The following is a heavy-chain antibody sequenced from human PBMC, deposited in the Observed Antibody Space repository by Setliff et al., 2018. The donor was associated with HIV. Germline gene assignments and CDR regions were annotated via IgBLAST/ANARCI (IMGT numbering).Heavy chain of an antibody. CDR3: ARDPPSMGFDY. CDR1: GGSISGSNW. CDR2: IYHSGST. J-gene: IGHJ4*02. D-gene: IGHD2-2*01. Sequence: SETLSLTCAVSGGSISGSNWWSWVRQPPGKGLEWIGEIYHSGSTNYNPSLKSRVFMSVDKSKNQFSLKLSSVTAADTAVYYCARDPPSMGFDYWGQGTLVTVS. V-gene: IGHV4-4*02.